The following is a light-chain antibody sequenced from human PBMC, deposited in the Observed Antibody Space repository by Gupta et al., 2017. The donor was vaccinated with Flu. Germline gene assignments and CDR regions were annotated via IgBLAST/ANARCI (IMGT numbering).Light chain of an antibody. CDR1: SSNIGTVYD. CDR2: GNS. CDR3: QSYDSSLIGYV. J-gene: IGLJ1*01. Sequence: SVLTQPPSVSGAPGQRVIVSCTGSSSNIGTVYDVHWYQQLPGTAPKLLIYGNSNRPSGVSDRFSGSKSGTSASLTITGLQAEDEADYFCQSYDSSLIGYVFGTGTKVTVL. V-gene: IGLV1-40*01.